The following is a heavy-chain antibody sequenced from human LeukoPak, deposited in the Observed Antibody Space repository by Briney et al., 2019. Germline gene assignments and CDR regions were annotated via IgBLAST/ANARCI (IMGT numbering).Heavy chain of an antibody. D-gene: IGHD5-24*01. CDR1: GFTFSSYS. CDR3: ARDSDGYNYWYFDY. Sequence: GGSLRLSCAASGFTFSSYSMNWVRQAPGKGLEWVSSISSSSSYIYYADSVKGRFTISRDNAKNSLYLQMNSLRAEDTAVYYCARDSDGYNYWYFDYWGQGTLVTVSS. J-gene: IGHJ4*02. V-gene: IGHV3-21*04. CDR2: ISSSSSYI.